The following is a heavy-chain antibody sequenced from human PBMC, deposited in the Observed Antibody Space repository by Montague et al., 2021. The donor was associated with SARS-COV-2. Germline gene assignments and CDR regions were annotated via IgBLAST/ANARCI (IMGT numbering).Heavy chain of an antibody. CDR3: ARRGSVRSDLDY. J-gene: IGHJ4*02. CDR1: GDSISTDDW. D-gene: IGHD3-16*01. V-gene: IGHV4-4*02. Sequence: SETLSLTCVVSGDSISTDDWWTCFSLPPGKGRVWVVEIYHSRGTTYKQSLNRRVGMLVDKSSNQLSLRLTTVTAADAAIYYCARRGSVRSDLDYWGQGTLVTVSS. CDR2: IYHSRGT.